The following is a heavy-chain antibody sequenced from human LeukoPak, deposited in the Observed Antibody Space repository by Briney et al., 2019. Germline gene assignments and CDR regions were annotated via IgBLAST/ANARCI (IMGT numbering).Heavy chain of an antibody. J-gene: IGHJ6*03. Sequence: GASVKVSCKVSGYTLTELSMHWVRQAPGKGLEWMGGFDPEDGETIYAQKFQGRVTMTEDTSTDTAYMELSSLRSEDTAVYYCATDLPPCYYDFWSGYPGRPMDVWGKGTTVTVSS. CDR2: FDPEDGET. D-gene: IGHD3-3*01. CDR1: GYTLTELS. V-gene: IGHV1-24*01. CDR3: ATDLPPCYYDFWSGYPGRPMDV.